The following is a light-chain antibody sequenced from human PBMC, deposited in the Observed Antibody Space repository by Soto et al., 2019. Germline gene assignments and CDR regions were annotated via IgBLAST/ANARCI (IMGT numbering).Light chain of an antibody. V-gene: IGLV1-47*01. J-gene: IGLJ2*01. Sequence: QPVLTQPPSASGTPGQRVTISCSGSSSNIGSNYVYWYQQLPGTAPKLLIYRNNPRPPGVPDRFSGSKSGTAASLAISGLRSEDEADYYCAAWDDSLSGPVFGGGTKLTVL. CDR2: RNN. CDR1: SSNIGSNY. CDR3: AAWDDSLSGPV.